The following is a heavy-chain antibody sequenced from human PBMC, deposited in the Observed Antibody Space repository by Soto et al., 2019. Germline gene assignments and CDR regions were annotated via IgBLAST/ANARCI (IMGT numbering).Heavy chain of an antibody. CDR3: AREGHSSGYYPDAFDI. V-gene: IGHV3-33*01. D-gene: IGHD3-22*01. CDR1: GFTFSSYG. CDR2: TWYDGSNK. Sequence: QVQLVESGGGVVQPGRSLRLPCAASGFTFSSYGMHWVRQAPGKGLEWVAVTWYDGSNKYYADSVKGRFTISRDNSKNTLYLQMNSRRAEDTAVYYCAREGHSSGYYPDAFDIWRQGTMVTVSS. J-gene: IGHJ3*02.